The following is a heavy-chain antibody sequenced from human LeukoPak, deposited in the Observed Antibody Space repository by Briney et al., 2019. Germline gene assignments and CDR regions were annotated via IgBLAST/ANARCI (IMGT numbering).Heavy chain of an antibody. CDR1: GFTFSSCA. CDR2: ISYDGSNK. V-gene: IGHV3-30-3*01. CDR3: ARNRGWQQFDY. J-gene: IGHJ4*02. D-gene: IGHD5-24*01. Sequence: GGSLRLSCAASGFTFSSCAMHWVRQAPGKGLEWVAVISYDGSNKYYAGSVKGRFTISRDNGKNSLYLQMNGLRAEDTAVYYCARNRGWQQFDYWGQGTLVTVSS.